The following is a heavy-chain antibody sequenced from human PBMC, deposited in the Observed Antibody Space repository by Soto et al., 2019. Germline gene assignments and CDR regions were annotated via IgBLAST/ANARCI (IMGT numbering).Heavy chain of an antibody. D-gene: IGHD6-13*01. Sequence: GGSLRLSCAAPGFTFNNYGMNWVRQAPGKGLEWVSAISGSGGSTSYADSVRGRFTISRDNSKNTVYLQMNRLRAEDTALYYCAKTRGAAGYYGMDVWGQGTTVTVSS. CDR2: ISGSGGST. J-gene: IGHJ6*02. CDR3: AKTRGAAGYYGMDV. CDR1: GFTFNNYG. V-gene: IGHV3-23*01.